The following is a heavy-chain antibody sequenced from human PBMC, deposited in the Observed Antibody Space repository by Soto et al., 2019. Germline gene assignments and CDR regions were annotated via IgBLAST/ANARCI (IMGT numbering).Heavy chain of an antibody. CDR3: AREWIQLWTRDWYFDL. V-gene: IGHV4-59*08. Sequence: TSETPSLTCTVSGGSISSYYWSWIRQPPGKGLEWIGYIYYSGSTNYNPSLKSRVTISVDTSKNQFSLKLSSVTAADTAVYYCAREWIQLWTRDWYFDLWGRGTLVTVSS. CDR2: IYYSGST. CDR1: GGSISSYY. J-gene: IGHJ2*01. D-gene: IGHD5-18*01.